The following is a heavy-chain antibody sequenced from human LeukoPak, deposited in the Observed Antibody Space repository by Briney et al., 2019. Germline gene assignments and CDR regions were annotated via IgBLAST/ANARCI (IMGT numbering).Heavy chain of an antibody. CDR1: GFTFSNYS. CDR2: ISSSSTI. CDR3: ARDIAAAGTEWFDP. D-gene: IGHD6-13*01. J-gene: IGHJ5*02. Sequence: PGGSLRLSCAASGFTFSNYSMNWVRQAPGKGLEWVSYISSSSTIYYADSVKGRFTISRDNAKNSLYLQMNSLRAEDTAVYYCARDIAAAGTEWFDPWGQGTLVTVSS. V-gene: IGHV3-48*04.